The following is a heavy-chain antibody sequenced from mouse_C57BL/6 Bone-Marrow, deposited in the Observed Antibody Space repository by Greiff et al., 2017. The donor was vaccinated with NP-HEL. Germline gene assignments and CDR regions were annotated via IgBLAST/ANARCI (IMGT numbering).Heavy chain of an antibody. CDR3: ARLNSGYGFDY. CDR2: IHPNSGST. D-gene: IGHD3-2*02. J-gene: IGHJ2*01. V-gene: IGHV1-64*01. Sequence: VQLQQPGAELVKPGASVKLSCKASGYTFTSYWMHWVKQRPGQGLEWIGMIHPNSGSTNYNEKFKSKATLTVDKSSSTAYMQLSSLTSEDSAFYYCARLNSGYGFDYWGQGTTLTVSS. CDR1: GYTFTSYW.